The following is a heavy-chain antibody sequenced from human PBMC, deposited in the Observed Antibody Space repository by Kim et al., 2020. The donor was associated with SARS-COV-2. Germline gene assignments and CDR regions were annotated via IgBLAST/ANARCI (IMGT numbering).Heavy chain of an antibody. V-gene: IGHV1-69*01. D-gene: IGHD6-13*01. CDR3: ARGGFSSSWRFEY. J-gene: IGHJ4*02. Sequence: DYAPRFQGRVTITAGDSTTTVYMQLSSLRFEDTAVYYCARGGFSSSWRFEYWGQGTLVTVSS.